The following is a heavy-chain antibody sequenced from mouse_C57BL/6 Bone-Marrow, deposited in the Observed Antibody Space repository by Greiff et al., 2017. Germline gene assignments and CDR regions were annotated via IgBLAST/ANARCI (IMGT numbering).Heavy chain of an antibody. CDR3: ARRGDGYWYYAMDY. Sequence: VKLVESGPGLVAPSQSLSITCTVSGFSLTSYAISWVRQPPGKGLEWLGVIWTGGGTNYNSALKSRLSISKDNSKSQVFLKMNSLQTDDTARYYCARRGDGYWYYAMDYWGQGTSVTVSS. CDR2: IWTGGGT. V-gene: IGHV2-9-1*01. J-gene: IGHJ4*01. D-gene: IGHD2-3*01. CDR1: GFSLTSYA.